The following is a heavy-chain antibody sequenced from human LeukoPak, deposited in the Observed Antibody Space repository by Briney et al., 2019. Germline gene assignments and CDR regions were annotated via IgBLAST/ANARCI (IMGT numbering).Heavy chain of an antibody. J-gene: IGHJ4*02. CDR3: ARALAVAGIDY. CDR2: INPSGGST. Sequence: GASVNVSCKASGYTFTSYYMHWVRQAPGQGLEWMGIINPSGGSTSYAQKFQGRVTMTRDTSTSTVYMELSSLRSEDTAVYYCARALAVAGIDYWGQGTLVTVSS. V-gene: IGHV1-46*01. D-gene: IGHD6-19*01. CDR1: GYTFTSYY.